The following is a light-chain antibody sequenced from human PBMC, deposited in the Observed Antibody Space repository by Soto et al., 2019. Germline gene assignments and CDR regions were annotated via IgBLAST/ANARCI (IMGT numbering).Light chain of an antibody. V-gene: IGKV1-5*03. CDR2: QTS. CDR1: QTISNW. Sequence: DIQMTQSPSTLSASVGDRVTITCRASQTISNWLAWYQQKPGKAPKVLIYQTSSLESGVPSRFSGSGSGTEFTLTINGLQPDDFATYYCQQYESYWTFGQGTKVEIK. J-gene: IGKJ1*01. CDR3: QQYESYWT.